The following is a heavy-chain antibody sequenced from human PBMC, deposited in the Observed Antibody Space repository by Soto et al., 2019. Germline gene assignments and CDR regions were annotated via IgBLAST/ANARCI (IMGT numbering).Heavy chain of an antibody. CDR3: AGVYYGGNSVNNY. CDR2: TSYDGSNK. V-gene: IGHV3-30-3*01. CDR1: GFTFSSFA. Sequence: GSLSISCAASGFTFSSFAMSWVRPAPGKGLEWVAATSYDGSNKYYADSVKGRFIISRDNSKNTLDLLLNTLRAEDTAVYYWAGVYYGGNSVNNYWGQGTPVTVSS. J-gene: IGHJ4*02. D-gene: IGHD2-8*01.